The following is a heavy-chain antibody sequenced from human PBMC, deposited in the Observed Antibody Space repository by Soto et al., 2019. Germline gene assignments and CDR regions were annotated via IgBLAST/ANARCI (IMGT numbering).Heavy chain of an antibody. V-gene: IGHV1-69*01. CDR2: IIPIFGTA. CDR1: GGTFSSYA. J-gene: IGHJ5*02. D-gene: IGHD6-6*01. CDR3: ARWAEYSNPTLDPSFDP. Sequence: QVQLVQSGAEVKKPGSSMKVSCKASGGTFSSYAISWVRQAPGQGLEWMGGIIPIFGTANYAQKFQGRVTITADESTSTAYMELSSLRSEDTAVYYCARWAEYSNPTLDPSFDPWGQGTLVTVSS.